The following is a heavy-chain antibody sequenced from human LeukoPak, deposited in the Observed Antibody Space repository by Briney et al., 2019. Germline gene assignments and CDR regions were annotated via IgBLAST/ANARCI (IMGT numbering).Heavy chain of an antibody. CDR3: ARHRLEGDTFDI. Sequence: SETLSLTCTVSGGSINSSDHYWAWIRQPPGKGLEWIGSKYYSGDTYYSPSLKSRVTISVDTSRNKFALKLNSVTAADTAVYFCARHRLEGDTFDIWGQGTKVTVSS. CDR1: GGSINSSDHY. V-gene: IGHV4-39*01. D-gene: IGHD3-3*01. J-gene: IGHJ3*02. CDR2: KYYSGDT.